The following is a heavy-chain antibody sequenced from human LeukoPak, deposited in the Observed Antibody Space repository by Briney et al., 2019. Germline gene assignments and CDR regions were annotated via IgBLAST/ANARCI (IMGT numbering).Heavy chain of an antibody. J-gene: IGHJ4*02. Sequence: PRASVKVSCKASGYTFTGYYMHWVRQAPGQGLEWMGWINPNSGGTNYAQKFQGRVTMTRDTSISTAYMELSRLRSDDTAVYYCARELELRYYFDYWGQGTLVTVSS. CDR3: ARELELRYYFDY. CDR1: GYTFTGYY. V-gene: IGHV1-2*02. D-gene: IGHD1-7*01. CDR2: INPNSGGT.